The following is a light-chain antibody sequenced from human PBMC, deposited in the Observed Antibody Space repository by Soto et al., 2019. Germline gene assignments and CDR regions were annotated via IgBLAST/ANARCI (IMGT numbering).Light chain of an antibody. CDR3: QQYDSSPRT. CDR2: RTS. CDR1: QSVSSSY. V-gene: IGKV3-20*01. Sequence: EIVLTQSPGTLSLSPGERATLSCRASQSVSSSYLAWYQQKPGQAPRLLIYRTSNRATGIPDRFSGSGSGTDFTLTISSLEPEDVAVYWCQQYDSSPRTFGQGTKVEIK. J-gene: IGKJ1*01.